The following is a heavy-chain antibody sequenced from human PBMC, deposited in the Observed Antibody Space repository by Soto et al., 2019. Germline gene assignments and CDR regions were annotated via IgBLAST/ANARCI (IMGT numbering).Heavy chain of an antibody. CDR3: ADSGQPPYYYNGMDV. CDR2: ISGDNGDT. J-gene: IGHJ6*02. D-gene: IGHD1-26*01. CDR1: GYTFTRYG. V-gene: IGHV1-18*01. Sequence: QGQLVQSGGEVKKPGASVKVSCKASGYTFTRYGISWVRQAPGQGLEWMGWISGDNGDTKYAQKFQGRVTMTVDTSTTTAYMELRRLTSDDRAVYYCADSGQPPYYYNGMDVWGQGTTVTVSS.